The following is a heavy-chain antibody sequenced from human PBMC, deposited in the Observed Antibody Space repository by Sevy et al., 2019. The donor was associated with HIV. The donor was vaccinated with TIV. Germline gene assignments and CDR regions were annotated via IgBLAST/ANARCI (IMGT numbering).Heavy chain of an antibody. D-gene: IGHD4-17*01. CDR3: ARDLEFYDYGDYGPAFMPDY. CDR1: GFTFSTYG. CDR2: IRFDGSNT. V-gene: IGHV3-33*01. Sequence: GGSLRLSCAASGFTFSTYGMHWVRQAPGKGLEWVAVIRFDGSNTYYAYSVKGRFTISRDIAKNTLHLHMNSLRAEDTAVYYCARDLEFYDYGDYGPAFMPDYWGQGTLVTVSS. J-gene: IGHJ4*02.